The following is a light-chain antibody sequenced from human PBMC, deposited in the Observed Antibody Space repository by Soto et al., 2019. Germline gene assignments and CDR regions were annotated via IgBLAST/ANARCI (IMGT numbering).Light chain of an antibody. CDR2: DAS. CDR1: QSISML. J-gene: IGKJ4*01. CDR3: QQYSGYPLT. V-gene: IGKV1-5*01. Sequence: DIQMTQSPSTLSASVGDRVTIACRASQSISMLLAWYQRKPGKAPKLLIYDASILETGVPSRFSGSGSGTKFTLTVNSLQPDDFADYYCQQYSGYPLTFGGGTKVQI.